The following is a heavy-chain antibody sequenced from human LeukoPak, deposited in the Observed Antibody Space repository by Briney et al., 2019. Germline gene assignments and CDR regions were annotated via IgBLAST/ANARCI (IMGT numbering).Heavy chain of an antibody. CDR2: IRAYNGNT. CDR1: GYTFTSYG. Sequence: ASVKASCKASGYTFTSYGISWVRQAPGQGLEWVGWIRAYNGNTNYAQKLQGRVTMTTDTSTSTAYMELRSLRSDDTAVYYCARERFPSRAPNWFDPWGQGTLVTVSS. CDR3: ARERFPSRAPNWFDP. J-gene: IGHJ5*02. V-gene: IGHV1-18*01. D-gene: IGHD3-10*01.